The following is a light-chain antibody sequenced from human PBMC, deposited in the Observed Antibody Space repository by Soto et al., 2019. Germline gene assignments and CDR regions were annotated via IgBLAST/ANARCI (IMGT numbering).Light chain of an antibody. V-gene: IGKV3D-15*01. CDR1: QSVSSN. Sequence: EIVMTQSPATLSASPGERSTLSCRASQSVSSNLAWYQQKPGQXPRXXIYGASNRATGIPDRFSGIGSGTDGTLNICRLEPEDGETYDGQQANSFPLTFGGGTKGEI. CDR2: GAS. J-gene: IGKJ4*01. CDR3: QQANSFPLT.